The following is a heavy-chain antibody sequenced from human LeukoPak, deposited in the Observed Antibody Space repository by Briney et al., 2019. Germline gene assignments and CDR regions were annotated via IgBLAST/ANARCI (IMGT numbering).Heavy chain of an antibody. Sequence: PGGSLRLSCAASGFTFSSYEMNWVRQAPGKGLEWVSRVKSDGSNPSYADSVKGRFTISRDNAENMLYLQMNTLGAEDTAVYYCARDIVSGSGSLDYWGQGTLVTVSS. CDR2: VKSDGSNP. CDR3: ARDIVSGSGSLDY. V-gene: IGHV3-74*01. J-gene: IGHJ4*02. D-gene: IGHD3-10*01. CDR1: GFTFSSYE.